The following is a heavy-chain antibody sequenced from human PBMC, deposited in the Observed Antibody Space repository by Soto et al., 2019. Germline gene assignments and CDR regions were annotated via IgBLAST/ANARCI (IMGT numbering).Heavy chain of an antibody. CDR2: ISSSSSYI. CDR3: AIDMVNFWSGYLNWFDP. CDR1: GFTFSSYS. Sequence: GGSLILSCAASGFTFSSYSMNWVRQAPGKGLEWVSSISSSSSYIYYADSVKGRFTISRDNAKNSLYLQMNSLRAEDTAVYYCAIDMVNFWSGYLNWFDPWGQGTLVTVSS. J-gene: IGHJ5*02. V-gene: IGHV3-21*01. D-gene: IGHD3-3*01.